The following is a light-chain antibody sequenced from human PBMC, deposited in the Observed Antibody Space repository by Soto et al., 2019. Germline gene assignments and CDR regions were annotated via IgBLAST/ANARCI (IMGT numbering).Light chain of an antibody. V-gene: IGKV2-28*01. CDR2: LGS. Sequence: EIVMTQSPLSLPVTPGEPASISCRSSQSLLHSNGVNYLDWYLEKQGQSPQLLIYLGSNRASGVPDRFSGSGSGTVFTLKISRVEAEDVGVYYCMQALQAPLTFGGGTKVEIK. CDR3: MQALQAPLT. J-gene: IGKJ4*01. CDR1: QSLLHSNGVNY.